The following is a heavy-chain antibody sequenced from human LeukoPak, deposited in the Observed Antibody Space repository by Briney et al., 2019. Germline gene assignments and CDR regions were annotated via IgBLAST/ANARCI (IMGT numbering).Heavy chain of an antibody. Sequence: GGSLRLSCAASGFTFSNNAMTWVRQVPGKGLEWVSGLSSRGDASYADSVKGRFTISRDNSKNTLYLQMNSLRAEDTAVYYCAKPSTTMIVEDAFDIWGQGTMVTVSS. J-gene: IGHJ3*02. CDR1: GFTFSNNA. V-gene: IGHV3-23*01. CDR2: LSSRGDA. D-gene: IGHD3-22*01. CDR3: AKPSTTMIVEDAFDI.